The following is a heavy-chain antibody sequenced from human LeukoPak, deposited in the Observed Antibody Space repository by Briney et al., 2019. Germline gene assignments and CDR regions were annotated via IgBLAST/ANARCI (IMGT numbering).Heavy chain of an antibody. CDR3: SRNYVSGSYAFDI. Sequence: GGSLRLSCTGSGFTFGDYAVSWVRQAPGKGLEWVGFIRSKAYGGTTEYAASVKGRFTISRDDSKSIAYLQMNSLEIEDTAVYYCSRNYVSGSYAFDIWGQGTMVTVSS. CDR2: IRSKAYGGTT. CDR1: GFTFGDYA. V-gene: IGHV3-49*04. J-gene: IGHJ3*02. D-gene: IGHD3-10*01.